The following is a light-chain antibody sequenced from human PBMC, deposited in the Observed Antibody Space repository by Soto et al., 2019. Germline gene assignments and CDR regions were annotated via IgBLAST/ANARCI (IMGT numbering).Light chain of an antibody. V-gene: IGKV3-15*01. J-gene: IGKJ1*01. Sequence: EVVLTQSPATLSVSPGDTATLSCRASQTVISHLTWYQQKPGQPPRLLIYGAYTRATGVPARFSGSGYGTEFTLTISSLQSEDFAVYYCQQYNDWPTFGQGTKVDI. CDR3: QQYNDWPT. CDR1: QTVISH. CDR2: GAY.